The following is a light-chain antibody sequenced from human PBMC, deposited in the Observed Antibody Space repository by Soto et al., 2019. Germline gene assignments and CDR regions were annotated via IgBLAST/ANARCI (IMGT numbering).Light chain of an antibody. CDR3: QQYTSYSYT. J-gene: IGKJ2*01. V-gene: IGKV1-5*03. CDR1: QSISSW. CDR2: KAS. Sequence: DIQMTQSPSTLSASVGDRVTITCRASQSISSWLAWYQQKPGKAPKLLIYKASSLESGVPSRFSGSGSGTEFTLTISSLQPDDFATYCCQQYTSYSYTFGQGTKLEIK.